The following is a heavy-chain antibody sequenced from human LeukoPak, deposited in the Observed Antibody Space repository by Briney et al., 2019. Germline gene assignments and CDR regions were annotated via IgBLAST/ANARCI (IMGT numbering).Heavy chain of an antibody. CDR1: GGSFSGYY. D-gene: IGHD3-10*01. Sequence: SETLSLTCAVYGGSFSGYYWSWIRQPPGKGLEWIGEINHSGSTNYNPSLESRVTISVDTSRNQFSLKVSSVTAADSAVYYCASGARGEPFDYWGRGTLVTVSS. CDR3: ASGARGEPFDY. CDR2: INHSGST. J-gene: IGHJ4*02. V-gene: IGHV4-34*01.